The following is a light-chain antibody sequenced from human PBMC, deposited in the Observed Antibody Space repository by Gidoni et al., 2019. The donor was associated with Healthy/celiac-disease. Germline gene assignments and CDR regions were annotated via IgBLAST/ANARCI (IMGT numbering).Light chain of an antibody. V-gene: IGLV2-14*01. CDR1: SSDVGGYNY. Sequence: SALTQPPSVSGSPGQSITISCPGTSSDVGGYNYVSWYQQHPGKAPKLMIYDVSNRPSGVSNRFSGSKSGNTASLTISGLQAEDEADYYCSSYTSSSTPQVVFGGGTKLTVL. J-gene: IGLJ2*01. CDR3: SSYTSSSTPQVV. CDR2: DVS.